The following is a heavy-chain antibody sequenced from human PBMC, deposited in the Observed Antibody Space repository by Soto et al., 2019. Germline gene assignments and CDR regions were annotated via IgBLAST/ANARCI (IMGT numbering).Heavy chain of an antibody. CDR3: ARVGGSYSTFDI. CDR1: GGAISSHY. Sequence: SETLSLTCTVSGGAISSHYWGWIRQPPGKGLEWIGYIYYSGSTNHNPSLKSRVTISIDTSKKQFSLKLSSVTAADTAVYYCARVGGSYSTFDIWGQGTMVTVSS. V-gene: IGHV4-59*11. J-gene: IGHJ3*02. CDR2: IYYSGST. D-gene: IGHD2-21*01.